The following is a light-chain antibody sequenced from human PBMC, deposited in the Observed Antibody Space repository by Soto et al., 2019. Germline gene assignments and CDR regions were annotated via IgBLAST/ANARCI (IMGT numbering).Light chain of an antibody. CDR3: QQYAASPET. J-gene: IGKJ1*01. V-gene: IGKV3-20*01. Sequence: EIVLKQSPGTLSLSPGERATLSCRASQSLTTRNLAWYQHIPGQPPRLLIYGASTSATGIPDRFSGSGSETDFTLSVSGLEPEDFAVYYCQQYAASPETFGQGTTVDIK. CDR1: QSLTTRN. CDR2: GAS.